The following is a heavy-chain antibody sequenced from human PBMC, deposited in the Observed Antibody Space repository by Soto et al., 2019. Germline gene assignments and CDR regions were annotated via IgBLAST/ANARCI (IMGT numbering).Heavy chain of an antibody. J-gene: IGHJ3*02. CDR3: ARENDSSGYYYVAFDI. V-gene: IGHV4-30-4*01. Sequence: QVQLQESGPGLVKPSQTLSLTCTVSGGSISSGDYYWSWIRQPPGKGLAWIGYIYYSGSTYYNPSLKSRVTISVDTSKNHFSLKLSSVSAADTAVYYCARENDSSGYYYVAFDIWGQGTMVTVSS. D-gene: IGHD3-22*01. CDR1: GGSISSGDYY. CDR2: IYYSGST.